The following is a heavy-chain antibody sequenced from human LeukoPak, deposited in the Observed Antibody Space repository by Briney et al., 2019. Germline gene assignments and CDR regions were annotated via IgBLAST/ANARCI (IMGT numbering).Heavy chain of an antibody. CDR1: GFTFNRFY. D-gene: IGHD4-23*01. CDR3: AKYAPPTTMVTRYFDY. J-gene: IGHJ4*02. V-gene: IGHV3-64*04. CDR2: ISSNGATT. Sequence: GGSLRLSCSASGFTFNRFYLHWVRQAPGKGLEFVSHISSNGATTYYADSVKGRFTISRDNSKNTLYLQMNSLRAEDTAVYYCAKYAPPTTMVTRYFDYWGQGAQVTVSP.